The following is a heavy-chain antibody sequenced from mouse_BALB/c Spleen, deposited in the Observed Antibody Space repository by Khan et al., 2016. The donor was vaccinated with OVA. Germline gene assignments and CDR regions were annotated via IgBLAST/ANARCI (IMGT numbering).Heavy chain of an antibody. D-gene: IGHD2-1*01. V-gene: IGHV1S136*01. J-gene: IGHJ4*01. CDR2: IIPYNDGP. Sequence: VQLQQSGPELVTPGASVKMSCKASGYTFTTYVIPWVKQKPGRGFGWIGYIIPYNDGPISNGKFRGKPTLTSDKSSSTAYMELSSLTSEDSAVYYCARYATSPYYAMDYWGQGTSVTVSS. CDR3: ARYATSPYYAMDY. CDR1: GYTFTTYV.